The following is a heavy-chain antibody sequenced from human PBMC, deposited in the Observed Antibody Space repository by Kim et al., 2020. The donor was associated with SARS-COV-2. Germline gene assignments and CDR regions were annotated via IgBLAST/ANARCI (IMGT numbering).Heavy chain of an antibody. CDR3: ARVAMSWYYEIGYFDY. D-gene: IGHD6-13*01. V-gene: IGHV1-46*01. Sequence: KFQVRVTMTKDTSTSTVYMELSSLRSEDTAVYYCARVAMSWYYEIGYFDYWGQGTLVTVSS. J-gene: IGHJ4*02.